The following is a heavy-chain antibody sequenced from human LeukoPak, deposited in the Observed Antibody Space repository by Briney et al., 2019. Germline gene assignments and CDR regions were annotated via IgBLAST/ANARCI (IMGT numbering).Heavy chain of an antibody. D-gene: IGHD3-16*01. CDR1: GFTFNNYG. V-gene: IGHV3-33*01. CDR2: LWNDGTNE. J-gene: IGHJ3*01. CDR3: ARRGTPNAFDL. Sequence: GGSLRLSCAASGFTFNNYGMHWVRQAPGRGLEWVALLWNDGTNENYADSVKGRFTISRDNSKNTMYLQMNNLRAEDTAVYYCARRGTPNAFDLWGQGTMVTVSS.